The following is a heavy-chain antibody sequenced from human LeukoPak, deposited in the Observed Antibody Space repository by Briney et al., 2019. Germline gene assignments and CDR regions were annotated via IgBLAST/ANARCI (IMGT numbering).Heavy chain of an antibody. CDR1: GFTFSSYA. V-gene: IGHV3-23*01. J-gene: IGHJ2*01. CDR2: ISDNGGTT. Sequence: GGSLRLSCAASGFTFSSYALSWVRQAPGKGLEWVSAISDNGGTTFYADSVKGRFTISRDNSKNTLYLQMNSLRAEDTAVYYCARELSNWGNWYFDLWGRGTLVTVSS. D-gene: IGHD7-27*01. CDR3: ARELSNWGNWYFDL.